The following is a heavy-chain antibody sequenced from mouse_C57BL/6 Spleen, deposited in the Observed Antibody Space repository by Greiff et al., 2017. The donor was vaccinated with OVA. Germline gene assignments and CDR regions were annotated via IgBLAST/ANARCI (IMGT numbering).Heavy chain of an antibody. V-gene: IGHV1-67*01. J-gene: IGHJ3*01. Sequence: QVQLQQSGPELVRPGVSVKISCEGSGYTFTDYAMHWVKQSHAKSLEWIGVISTYYGDASYNQKFKDKATMTVDKSSSTAYLELARLTSEDSAVYYSASGGLVGFITTVGDAWFAYWGQGTLVTVSA. CDR2: ISTYYGDA. CDR1: GYTFTDYA. D-gene: IGHD1-1*01. CDR3: ASGGLVGFITTVGDAWFAY.